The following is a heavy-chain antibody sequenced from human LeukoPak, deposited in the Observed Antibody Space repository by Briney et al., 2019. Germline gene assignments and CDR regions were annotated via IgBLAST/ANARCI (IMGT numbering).Heavy chain of an antibody. CDR1: GGSISSSSHY. D-gene: IGHD2-2*01. Sequence: PSETLSLTCTVSGGSISSSSHYWGWIRQPPGKGLERIGSMYYSGGTYYNPSLKSRVTISIDTSKNQFSLKLNSVTAADTAVYYCARLVRYCSTNSCYPFDYWGQGTLVTVSS. V-gene: IGHV4-39*01. J-gene: IGHJ4*02. CDR2: MYYSGGT. CDR3: ARLVRYCSTNSCYPFDY.